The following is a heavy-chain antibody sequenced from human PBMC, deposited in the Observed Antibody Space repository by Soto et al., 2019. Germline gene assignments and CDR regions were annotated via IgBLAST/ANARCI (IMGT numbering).Heavy chain of an antibody. CDR2: INSDGSST. CDR3: ARDLDYPNWFDP. D-gene: IGHD3-3*01. Sequence: PGGSLRLSCAASGFTFSSYLMHWGRQAPGKGLVWVSRINSDGSSTSYADSVKGRFTISRDNAKNTLYLQMNSLRAEDTAVYYCARDLDYPNWFDPWGQGTLVTVSS. J-gene: IGHJ5*02. CDR1: GFTFSSYL. V-gene: IGHV3-74*01.